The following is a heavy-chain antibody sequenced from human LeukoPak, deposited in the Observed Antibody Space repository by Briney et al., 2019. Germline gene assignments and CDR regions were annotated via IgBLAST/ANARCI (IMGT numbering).Heavy chain of an antibody. CDR3: ARHVEQWLTPFDY. J-gene: IGHJ4*02. D-gene: IGHD6-19*01. Sequence: SETLSLTCAVYGGSFSGYYWSWIRQPPGKGLERIGEINHSGSTNYNPSLKSRVTISVDTSKNQFSLKLISVTAADAAVYYCARHVEQWLTPFDYWGQGTLVTVSS. V-gene: IGHV4-34*01. CDR1: GGSFSGYY. CDR2: INHSGST.